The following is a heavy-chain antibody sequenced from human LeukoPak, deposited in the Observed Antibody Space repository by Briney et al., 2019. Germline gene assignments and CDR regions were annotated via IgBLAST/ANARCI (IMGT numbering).Heavy chain of an antibody. V-gene: IGHV1-18*01. Sequence: GASVTVSCKASGYTFTSYGISWVRQSPGQGLEWMGWISAYNGNTNYAQKLQGRVTMTTDTSTSTAYMELRSLRSDDTAVYYCARNRGTYYYDSSGPTFDYWGQGTLVTVSS. D-gene: IGHD3-22*01. CDR2: ISAYNGNT. CDR3: ARNRGTYYYDSSGPTFDY. J-gene: IGHJ4*02. CDR1: GYTFTSYG.